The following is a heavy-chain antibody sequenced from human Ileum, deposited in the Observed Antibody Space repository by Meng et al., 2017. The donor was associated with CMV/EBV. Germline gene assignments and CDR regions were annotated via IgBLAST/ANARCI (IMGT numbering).Heavy chain of an antibody. CDR3: AREHPSGQQLD. Sequence: PLQGLGPGLVKPEDHLCLTCTASGAHTSHHPYFWGCIRQPPGKGLEWIATISYSGNTYYTPSLKPPVTISLDTSKNQFSLKLTSVTAADTAVYYCAREHPSGQQLDWGQGTLVTVSS. D-gene: IGHD6-13*01. CDR2: ISYSGNT. V-gene: IGHV4-39*07. CDR1: GAHTSHHPYF. J-gene: IGHJ4*02.